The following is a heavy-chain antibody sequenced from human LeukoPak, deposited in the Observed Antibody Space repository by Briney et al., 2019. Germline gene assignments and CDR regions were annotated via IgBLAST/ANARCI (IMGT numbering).Heavy chain of an antibody. CDR2: IIPIFGTA. D-gene: IGHD3-10*01. J-gene: IGHJ4*02. V-gene: IGHV1-69*01. CDR3: ATSPVRGFGELRYYFDY. CDR1: GGTFSSYA. Sequence: GSSVKVSCKASGGTFSSYAISWVRQAPGQGLEWMGGIIPIFGTANYAQKFQGRVTITADESTSTAYMELSSPRSEDTAVYYCATSPVRGFGELRYYFDYWGQGTPVTVSS.